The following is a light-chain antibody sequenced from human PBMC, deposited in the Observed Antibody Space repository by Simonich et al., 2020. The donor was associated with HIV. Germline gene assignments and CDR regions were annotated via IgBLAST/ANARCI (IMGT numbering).Light chain of an antibody. CDR3: QSYDSSLSGVV. CDR1: SSNIGAGYD. V-gene: IGLV1-40*01. CDR2: GNS. J-gene: IGLJ2*01. Sequence: QSVLTQPPSVSGAPGQRGTISCTGSSSNIGAGYDVHWYQQLPGTAPKVLIYGNSNRPSGVPDRFSGSKSGTSASLAITGLQAEDEADYYCQSYDSSLSGVVFGGGTKLTVL.